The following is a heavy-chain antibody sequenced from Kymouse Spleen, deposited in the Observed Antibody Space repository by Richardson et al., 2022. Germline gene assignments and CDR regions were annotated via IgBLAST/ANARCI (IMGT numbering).Heavy chain of an antibody. J-gene: IGHJ4*02. V-gene: IGHV3-73*02. D-gene: IGHD6-13*01. CDR2: IRSKANSYAT. CDR3: TRDSSSFDY. CDR1: GFTFSGSA. Sequence: EVQLVESGGGLVQPGGSLKLSCAASGFTFSGSAMHWVRQASGKGLEWVGRIRSKANSYATAYAASVKGRFTISRDDSKNTAYLQMNSLKTEDTAVYYCTRDSSSFDYWGQGTLVTVSS.